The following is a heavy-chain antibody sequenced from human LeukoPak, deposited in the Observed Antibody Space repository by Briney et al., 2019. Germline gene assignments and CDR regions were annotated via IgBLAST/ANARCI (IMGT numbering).Heavy chain of an antibody. CDR2: IYYSGST. CDR3: ARGPYGSGYSYGLHDAFDI. D-gene: IGHD5-18*01. Sequence: SETLSLTCTVSGGSISSGGYYWSWIRQHPGKGLEWIGYIYYSGSTYYNPSLKSRVTISVDTSKNQFSLKLSSVTAADTAVYYCARGPYGSGYSYGLHDAFDIWGQGTMVTVSS. J-gene: IGHJ3*02. CDR1: GGSISSGGYY. V-gene: IGHV4-31*03.